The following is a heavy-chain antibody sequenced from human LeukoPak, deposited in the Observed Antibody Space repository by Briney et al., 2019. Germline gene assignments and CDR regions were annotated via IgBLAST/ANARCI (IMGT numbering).Heavy chain of an antibody. V-gene: IGHV3-30-3*01. CDR3: ARDRDSRGYYYPY. D-gene: IGHD3-22*01. CDR1: GFTFSSYA. Sequence: GGSLRLSCAASGFTFSSYAMHWVRQAPGKGLEWVAVISYDGSNKYYADSVKGRFTISRDNSKNTLYLQMNSLRAEDTAVYYCARDRDSRGYYYPYWGQGTLVTVSS. CDR2: ISYDGSNK. J-gene: IGHJ4*02.